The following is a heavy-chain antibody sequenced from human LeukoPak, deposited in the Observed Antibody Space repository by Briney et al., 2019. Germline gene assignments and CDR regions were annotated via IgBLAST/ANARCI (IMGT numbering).Heavy chain of an antibody. Sequence: GGSLRLSCAASGFTFSSYWMSWVRQAPGKGLEWVATIKEDGSQKYYVDSVKGRFTISRDNAKSSLDLQMNSLRAEDTAVYYCVRDPSWLGYFDYWGQGTLVTVAS. CDR3: VRDPSWLGYFDY. CDR1: GFTFSSYW. D-gene: IGHD3-22*01. CDR2: IKEDGSQK. V-gene: IGHV3-7*01. J-gene: IGHJ4*02.